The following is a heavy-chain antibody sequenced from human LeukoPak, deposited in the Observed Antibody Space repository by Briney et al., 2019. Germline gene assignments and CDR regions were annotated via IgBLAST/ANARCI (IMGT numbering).Heavy chain of an antibody. CDR2: IHHSGTT. V-gene: IGHV4-38-2*01. J-gene: IGHJ5*02. D-gene: IGHD6-13*01. Sequence: SETLSLTCAVSGYSIKSGHYGGWIRQPPGKGLEWIGSIHHSGTTYYNPSLKSRVTISGDTSKNQFSLKLTSVTATDTAVYYCARAAAADPKNWFDPWGQGTLVTVSS. CDR1: GYSIKSGHY. CDR3: ARAAAADPKNWFDP.